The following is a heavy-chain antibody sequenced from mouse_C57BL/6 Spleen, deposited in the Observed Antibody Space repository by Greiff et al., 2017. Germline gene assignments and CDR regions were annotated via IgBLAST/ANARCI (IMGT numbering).Heavy chain of an antibody. CDR2: ISSGGSYT. CDR1: GFTFSSYG. J-gene: IGHJ4*01. D-gene: IGHD1-1*01. V-gene: IGHV5-6*01. Sequence: EVHLVVSGGDLVKPGGSLKLSCAASGFTFSSYGMSWVRQTPDKRLEWVATISSGGSYTYYPDSVKGRFTISRDNAKNTLYLQMSSLKSEDTAMYYCARQGSKGADYAMDYWGQGTSVTVSS. CDR3: ARQGSKGADYAMDY.